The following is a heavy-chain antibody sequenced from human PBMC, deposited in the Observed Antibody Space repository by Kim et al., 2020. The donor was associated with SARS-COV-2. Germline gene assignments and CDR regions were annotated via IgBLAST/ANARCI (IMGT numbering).Heavy chain of an antibody. D-gene: IGHD3-3*01. Sequence: VKGRCTSSRDNSKNTLYLQMNSLRAGDTAVYYCAREGRGDFWSGYYYFDYWGQGTLVTVSS. J-gene: IGHJ4*02. CDR3: AREGRGDFWSGYYYFDY. V-gene: IGHV3-66*01.